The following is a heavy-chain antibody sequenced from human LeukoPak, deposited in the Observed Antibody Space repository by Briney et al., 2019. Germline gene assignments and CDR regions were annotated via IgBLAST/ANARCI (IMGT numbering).Heavy chain of an antibody. V-gene: IGHV3-23*01. Sequence: PGGSLRLSCAASGFTFSTYAMSWVRQAPGKGLEWVSALSGCGGSSYYAASVRGRFTISRDNSKNTLYLQMNSLRAEDTAVYYCAKERTSEGYFDYWGQGTLATVSS. CDR1: GFTFSTYA. CDR3: AKERTSEGYFDY. D-gene: IGHD1-1*01. CDR2: LSGCGGSS. J-gene: IGHJ4*02.